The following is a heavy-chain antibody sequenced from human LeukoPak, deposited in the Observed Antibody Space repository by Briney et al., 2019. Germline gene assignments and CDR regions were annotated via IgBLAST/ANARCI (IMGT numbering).Heavy chain of an antibody. J-gene: IGHJ5*01. D-gene: IGHD5-24*01. CDR1: GYTFTSQW. V-gene: IGHV5-51*01. CDR3: ARLNGYIDS. Sequence: GESLKISCKGYGYTFTSQWIGWVRQMPGKGLEWMGIVFPRDSDTRDSPSFQGRVTISVDKSINSAYLQWTSLKASDTAIYYCARLNGYIDSWGQGTQVTVSS. CDR2: VFPRDSDT.